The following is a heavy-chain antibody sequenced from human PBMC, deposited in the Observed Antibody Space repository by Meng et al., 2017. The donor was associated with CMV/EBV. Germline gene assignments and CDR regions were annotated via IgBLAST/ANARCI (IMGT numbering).Heavy chain of an antibody. Sequence: QVQLQESGPGLVNPSQTLSLTCTVSGGTISSGDYYWSWIRQPPGKGLEWIGYIYYSGSTYYNPSLKSRVTISVDTSKNQFSLKLSSVTAADTAVYYCARDRVTYDSSGYSYYFDYWGQGTLVTVSS. J-gene: IGHJ4*02. D-gene: IGHD3-22*01. CDR1: GGTISSGDYY. CDR2: IYYSGST. CDR3: ARDRVTYDSSGYSYYFDY. V-gene: IGHV4-30-4*01.